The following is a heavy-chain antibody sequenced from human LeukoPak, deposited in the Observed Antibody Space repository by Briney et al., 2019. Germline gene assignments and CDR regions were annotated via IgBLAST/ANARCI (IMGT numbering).Heavy chain of an antibody. J-gene: IGHJ5*02. Sequence: ASVKVSCKASGGTFSSYAISWVRQAPGQGLEWMGGIIPIFGTANYAQKFQGRVTITADESTSTAYMELSSLRSEDTAVYYCARGPPMEVGENNWFDPWGQGNLVPVSS. CDR3: ARGPPMEVGENNWFDP. V-gene: IGHV1-69*13. D-gene: IGHD3-22*01. CDR1: GGTFSSYA. CDR2: IIPIFGTA.